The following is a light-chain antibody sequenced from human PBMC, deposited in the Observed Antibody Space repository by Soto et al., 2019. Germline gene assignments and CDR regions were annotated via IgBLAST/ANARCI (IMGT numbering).Light chain of an antibody. CDR3: QQRSNWPPLFT. Sequence: EIVLTQSPATLSLSPGERATLSCRASQSVSSYLAWYQQKPGQAPRLLIYDASNRATGIPARFSGSGSGTDFTLTISSLEPEDFAVYYCQQRSNWPPLFTVGPGTKVDI. V-gene: IGKV3-11*01. CDR2: DAS. J-gene: IGKJ3*01. CDR1: QSVSSY.